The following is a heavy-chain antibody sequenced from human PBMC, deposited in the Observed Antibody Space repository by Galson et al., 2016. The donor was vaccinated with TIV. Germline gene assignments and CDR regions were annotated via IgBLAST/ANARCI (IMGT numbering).Heavy chain of an antibody. Sequence: SLRLSCAASGLSVSINYMTWVRQAPGKGLEWVSVISDGGTTYYPDSVKGRFTISRDNSKNTLYLQMNSLRVEDTAVYYCARDRIVDATYYYYYYGMDVWGQGTAVTVSS. CDR2: ISDGGTT. V-gene: IGHV3-66*02. CDR1: GLSVSINY. D-gene: IGHD1-26*01. J-gene: IGHJ6*02. CDR3: ARDRIVDATYYYYYYGMDV.